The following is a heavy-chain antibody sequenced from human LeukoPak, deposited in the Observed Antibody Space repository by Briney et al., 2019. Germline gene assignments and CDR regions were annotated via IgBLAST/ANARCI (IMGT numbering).Heavy chain of an antibody. CDR3: VREKYYYGSGLPHYGMDV. J-gene: IGHJ6*02. D-gene: IGHD3-10*01. CDR1: GFTFSAHD. Sequence: GGSLRLSCAASGFTFSAHDMHWVRQATGKGLEWVSAIGIAGDTYYPGSVKGRFTISRENAEDSLYLQMNSLRAGDTAAYYCVREKYYYGSGLPHYGMDVWGQGTTVTVSS. CDR2: IGIAGDT. V-gene: IGHV3-13*01.